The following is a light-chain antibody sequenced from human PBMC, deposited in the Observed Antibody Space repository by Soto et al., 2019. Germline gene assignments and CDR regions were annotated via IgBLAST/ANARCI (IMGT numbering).Light chain of an antibody. V-gene: IGLV2-23*01. CDR1: SSDVGSYKF. CDR2: EGS. J-gene: IGLJ2*01. Sequence: QSALTQPASVSGSPGQSITISCTGTSSDVGSYKFVSGYQQHPGKAPKLMISEGSKRPSGVSNHFSGSKSGNTASLTISGLQAEGEADYYCCSYAGSSTLVFGGGTKRTVL. CDR3: CSYAGSSTLV.